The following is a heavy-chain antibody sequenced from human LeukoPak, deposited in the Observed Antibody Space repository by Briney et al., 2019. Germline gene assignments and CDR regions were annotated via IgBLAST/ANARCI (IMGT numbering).Heavy chain of an antibody. J-gene: IGHJ6*02. D-gene: IGHD3-22*01. V-gene: IGHV3-49*03. CDR3: TSSGYQKGYYYYYGMDV. CDR1: GFTFGDYA. CDR2: IRSKAYGGTT. Sequence: PGGPLRLSCTASGFTFGDYAMSWFRQAPGKGLEWVGFIRSKAYGGTTEYAASVKGRFTISRDDSKSIAYLQMNSLKTEDTAVYYCTSSGYQKGYYYYYGMDVWGQGTTVTVSS.